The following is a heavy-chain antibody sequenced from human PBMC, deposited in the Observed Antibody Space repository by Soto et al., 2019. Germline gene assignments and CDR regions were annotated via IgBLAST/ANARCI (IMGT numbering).Heavy chain of an antibody. D-gene: IGHD3-10*01. J-gene: IGHJ6*02. CDR1: GDSLSSYY. Sequence: ASETLSLTCTVTGDSLSSYYWTWIRQPPGKGLEWIGYIYYSGTTNYNPSLKSRITISVDTSKNQFSLKLSSVTAADTAVYYCARELWFGESHGMDVWGQGTTVTVS. CDR2: IYYSGTT. V-gene: IGHV4-59*01. CDR3: ARELWFGESHGMDV.